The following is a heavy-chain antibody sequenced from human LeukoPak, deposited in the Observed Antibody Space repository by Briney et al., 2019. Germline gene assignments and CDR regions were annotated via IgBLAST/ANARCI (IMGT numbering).Heavy chain of an antibody. CDR3: AHSFLQQEYGSGSYYP. Sequence: SGPTLVKPTQTLTLTCTFSGFSLSTSGVGVGWIRQPPGKALEWLALIYWDDDKRYSPSLKSRLTITKDTSKNQVVLTMTNMDPVDTATYFCAHSFLQQEYGSGSYYPWGQGTLVTVSS. D-gene: IGHD3-10*01. J-gene: IGHJ5*02. CDR2: IYWDDDK. V-gene: IGHV2-5*02. CDR1: GFSLSTSGVG.